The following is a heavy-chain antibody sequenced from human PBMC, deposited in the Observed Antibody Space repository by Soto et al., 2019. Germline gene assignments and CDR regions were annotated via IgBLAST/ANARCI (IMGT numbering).Heavy chain of an antibody. CDR2: VSYDGSFK. Sequence: GGSLRLSCEASGFTFSKFGIHWGRQAPGKGLEWVAVVSYDGSFKYYADSVKGRFTISRDNSKNTLYLQMNSPRPEDTALYYCAKDSDQLLFDYYYYGMDVWGQGTTVTVSS. J-gene: IGHJ6*02. V-gene: IGHV3-30*18. CDR1: GFTFSKFG. D-gene: IGHD2-2*01. CDR3: AKDSDQLLFDYYYYGMDV.